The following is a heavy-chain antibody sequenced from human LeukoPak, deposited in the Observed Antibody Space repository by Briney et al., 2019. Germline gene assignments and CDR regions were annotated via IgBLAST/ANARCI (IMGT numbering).Heavy chain of an antibody. J-gene: IGHJ3*02. CDR1: GGSISSYY. V-gene: IGHV4-59*01. CDR2: IYYSGST. D-gene: IGHD6-19*01. Sequence: ESSETLSLTCTVSGGSISSYYWSWIRQPPGKGLEWIGYIYYSGSTNYNPSLKSRVTISVDTSKNQFSLKLSSVTAADTAVYYCARGSGWFAFDIWGQGTMVTVSS. CDR3: ARGSGWFAFDI.